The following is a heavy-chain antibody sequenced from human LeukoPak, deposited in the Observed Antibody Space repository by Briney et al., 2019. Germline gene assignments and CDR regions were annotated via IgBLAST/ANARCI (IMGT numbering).Heavy chain of an antibody. D-gene: IGHD1-26*01. J-gene: IGHJ6*02. CDR3: ARHSPSGYYYYGMDV. V-gene: IGHV4-59*08. Sequence: KPSETLSLTCTVSGGSISSYYWSWIRQPPGKGLEWIGYIYYSGSTNYNPSLKSRVTISVDTSKNQFSLKLSSVTAADTAVYYCARHSPSGYYYYGMDVWGRGTTVTVSS. CDR2: IYYSGST. CDR1: GGSISSYY.